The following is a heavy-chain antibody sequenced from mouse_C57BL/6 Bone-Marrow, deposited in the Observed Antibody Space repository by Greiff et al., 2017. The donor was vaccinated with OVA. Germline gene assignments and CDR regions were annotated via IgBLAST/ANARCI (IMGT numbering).Heavy chain of an antibody. V-gene: IGHV1-5*01. CDR2: IYPGNSDT. CDR3: TRRWARAWFAY. J-gene: IGHJ3*01. CDR1: GYTFTSYW. Sequence: EVQLQQSGTVLARPGASVKMSCKTSGYTFTSYWMHWVKQRPGQGLEWIGAIYPGNSDTSYNQKFKGKAKLTAVTSASTAYMELSSLPNEDSAVDYCTRRWARAWFAYWGQGTLVTVSA. D-gene: IGHD4-1*01.